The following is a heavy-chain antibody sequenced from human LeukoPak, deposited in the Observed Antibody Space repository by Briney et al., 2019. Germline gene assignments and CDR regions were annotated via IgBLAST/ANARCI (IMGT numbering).Heavy chain of an antibody. V-gene: IGHV4-39*07. CDR2: IYYSGST. J-gene: IGHJ4*02. CDR1: GGSISSSSYY. D-gene: IGHD5-18*01. CDR3: ARDLSGVAGYTYGRGIDY. Sequence: SETLSLTCTVSGGSISSSSYYWGWIRQPPGKGLEWIGSIYYSGSTYYNPSLKSRVTISVDTSKNQFSLKLSSVTAADTAVYYCARDLSGVAGYTYGRGIDYWGQGTLVTVSS.